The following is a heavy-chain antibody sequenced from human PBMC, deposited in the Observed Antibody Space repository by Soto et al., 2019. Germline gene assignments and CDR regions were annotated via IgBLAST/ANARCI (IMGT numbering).Heavy chain of an antibody. V-gene: IGHV3-48*03. J-gene: IGHJ6*02. CDR3: ARDLLHYDFWSGYSAYFYYGMDV. Sequence: GGSLRLSCAASGFTFSSYEMNWVRQAPGQGLEWVSYISDSGGTVYYADSVKGRFTVSRDNAQNSVYLQMNSLRTEDTAVYYCARDLLHYDFWSGYSAYFYYGMDVWGPGXTVTVYS. CDR2: ISDSGGTV. D-gene: IGHD3-3*01. CDR1: GFTFSSYE.